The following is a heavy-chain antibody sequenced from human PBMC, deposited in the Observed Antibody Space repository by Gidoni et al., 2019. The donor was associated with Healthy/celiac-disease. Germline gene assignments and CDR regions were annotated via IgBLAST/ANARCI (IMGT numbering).Heavy chain of an antibody. J-gene: IGHJ4*02. CDR1: GYTFTGYY. CDR3: ARGAAVVVVAADFDY. V-gene: IGHV1-2*04. D-gene: IGHD2-15*01. CDR2: INPNSGGT. Sequence: QVQLVQSGAEVKKPGASVTVSCKASGYTFTGYYMHWVRPAPGQGLEWMGWINPNSGGTNYAQKFQGWVTMTRDTSISTAYMELSRLRSDDTAVYYCARGAAVVVVAADFDYWGQGTLVTVSS.